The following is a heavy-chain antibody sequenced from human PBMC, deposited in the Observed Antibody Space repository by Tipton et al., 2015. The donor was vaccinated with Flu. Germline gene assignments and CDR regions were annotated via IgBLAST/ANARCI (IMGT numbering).Heavy chain of an antibody. V-gene: IGHV4-39*07. Sequence: TLSLTCTVSGGSISSSSYYWGWIRQPPGKGLEWIGSIYYSGGTYYNPSLKSRVTISVDTSKNQFSLKLSSVTAADTAVYYCARVGGNGYDYWGQGTLVTVSS. CDR2: IYYSGGT. D-gene: IGHD3-16*01. J-gene: IGHJ4*02. CDR1: GGSISSSSYY. CDR3: ARVGGNGYDY.